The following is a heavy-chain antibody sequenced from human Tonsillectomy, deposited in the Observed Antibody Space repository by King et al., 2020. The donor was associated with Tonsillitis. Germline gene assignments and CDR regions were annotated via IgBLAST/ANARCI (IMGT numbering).Heavy chain of an antibody. D-gene: IGHD3-10*01. CDR1: GFTFRNAW. Sequence: QLVQSGGGLVKPGGSLRLSCAASGFTFRNAWMSWVRQAPGKGLEWVGRIKSKMDGGTTDYAAPVKGRFTISRDDSKKTLYRQMNSLKTEDTAVYYCTTGGEVGGHPPWDYWGQGTLVTVSS. CDR3: TTGGEVGGHPPWDY. V-gene: IGHV3-15*01. J-gene: IGHJ4*02. CDR2: IKSKMDGGTT.